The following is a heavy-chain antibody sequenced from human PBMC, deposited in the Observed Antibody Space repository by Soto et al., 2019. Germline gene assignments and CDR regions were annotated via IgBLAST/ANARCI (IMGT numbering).Heavy chain of an antibody. D-gene: IGHD3-16*01. CDR2: ISGRGGST. CDR3: AKGEGGSGGLYYFDY. Sequence: DVQVLESGGGLVQPGGSLRLSCAASGFTFSNYAMSWVRQAPGKGLEWISAISGRGGSTYYSGSVKGRIIISRDNSRDTLDLQLNSLRDEDSAVYYCAKGEGGSGGLYYFDYWGQGALVTVSS. J-gene: IGHJ4*02. CDR1: GFTFSNYA. V-gene: IGHV3-23*01.